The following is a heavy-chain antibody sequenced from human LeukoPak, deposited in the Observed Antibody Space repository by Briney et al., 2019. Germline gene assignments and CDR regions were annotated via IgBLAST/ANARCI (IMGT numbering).Heavy chain of an antibody. CDR2: IYPRDSDT. CDR1: CYTVTHQW. V-gene: IGHV5-51*01. CDR3: ARHSDVIGAI. Sequence: GESLKISCKASCYTVTHQWIGWVRQKSGSGLEWMGIIYPRDSDTRYSPSFQGHVTISADTSINTAYLEWSRLEASDTAIYYCARHSDVIGAIWGQGTLVTVSS. D-gene: IGHD3-10*01. J-gene: IGHJ4*02.